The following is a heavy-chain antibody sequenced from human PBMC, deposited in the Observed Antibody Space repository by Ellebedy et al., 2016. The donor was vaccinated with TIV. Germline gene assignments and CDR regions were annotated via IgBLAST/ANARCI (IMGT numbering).Heavy chain of an antibody. J-gene: IGHJ5*02. V-gene: IGHV1-46*01. Sequence: ASVKVSXXASGYSFIRYGISWVRQAPGQGLEWMGIINPSGGSTSYAQKFQGRVTMTRDTSTSTVYMELSSLRSEDTAVYYCARDPVGWELWLQGNWFDPWGQGTLVTVSS. CDR3: ARDPVGWELWLQGNWFDP. CDR1: GYSFIRYG. CDR2: INPSGGST. D-gene: IGHD5-18*01.